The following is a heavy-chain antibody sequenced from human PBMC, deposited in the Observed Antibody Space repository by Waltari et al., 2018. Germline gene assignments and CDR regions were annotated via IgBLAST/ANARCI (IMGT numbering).Heavy chain of an antibody. D-gene: IGHD2-21*01. Sequence: EVQLVESGGGLVQPGGSLRLSCAASGFTFSSYAMSWVRQAPGKGLEWVSASSGSGGSTYYADSVKGRFTISRDNSKNTLYLQMNSLRAEDTAVYYCAKDPRTYCGGDCYFDYWGQGTLVTVSS. CDR3: AKDPRTYCGGDCYFDY. V-gene: IGHV3-23*04. CDR1: GFTFSSYA. J-gene: IGHJ4*02. CDR2: SSGSGGST.